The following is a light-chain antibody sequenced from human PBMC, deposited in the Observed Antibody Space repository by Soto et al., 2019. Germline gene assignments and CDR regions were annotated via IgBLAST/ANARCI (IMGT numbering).Light chain of an antibody. V-gene: IGKV3-20*01. CDR2: GAS. CDR1: QSVSTNN. CDR3: QQYDNSVWT. J-gene: IGKJ1*01. Sequence: EIVLTHSPRTLPSSPGERATLSCRASQSVSTNNLAWYHQRPGQAPRLLIYGASRRATGIPDRFSGSGSGIDFTLTISRLEPEDLAVYYCQQYDNSVWTFGQGTKVDIK.